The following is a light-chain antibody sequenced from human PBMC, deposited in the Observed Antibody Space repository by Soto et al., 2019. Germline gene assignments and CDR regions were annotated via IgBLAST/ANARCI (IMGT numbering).Light chain of an antibody. CDR3: LLSYSGARLV. CDR1: TGAVTSGHY. CDR2: DTS. J-gene: IGLJ1*01. V-gene: IGLV7-46*01. Sequence: QAVVTQEPSLTVSPGGTVTLTCGSSTGAVTSGHYPYWFQQKPGQAPRTLTYDTSNKHSWTPARFSGSLLGGKAALTLSGAQPEDEAEYYCLLSYSGARLVFGTGTKVTVL.